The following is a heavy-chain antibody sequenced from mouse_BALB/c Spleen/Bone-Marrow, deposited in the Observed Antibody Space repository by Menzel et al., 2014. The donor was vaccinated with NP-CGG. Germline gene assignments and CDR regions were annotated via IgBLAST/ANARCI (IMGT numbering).Heavy chain of an antibody. CDR3: ARHHRYAYYFDY. CDR1: GYTFTSSW. Sequence: VQLQQSGSVLVRPGASVKLSCKASGYTFTSSWIHWAKQRPGQGLERIGEIHHNSGNTNYNEKFKGKATLTVDTSSSTAYVDLSSLTAEDSAVYYCARHHRYAYYFDYWGQGTTLTVSS. V-gene: IGHV1S130*01. CDR2: IHHNSGNT. D-gene: IGHD2-14*01. J-gene: IGHJ2*01.